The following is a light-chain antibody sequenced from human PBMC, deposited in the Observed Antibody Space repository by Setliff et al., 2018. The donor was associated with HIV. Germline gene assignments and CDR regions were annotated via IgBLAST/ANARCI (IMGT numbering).Light chain of an antibody. CDR3: CSFATGASPGTPGVV. Sequence: QPALTQPASVSGSPGQSSTIPCAGSSSDIGTYNLVPWYQQNPGKATKLVIYEVNRRPSGISNLFSGSKSGNTATLTISGLRPADEADYYCCSFATGASPGTPGVVFGGGTKVT. CDR2: EVN. J-gene: IGLJ2*01. CDR1: SSDIGTYNL. V-gene: IGLV2-23*02.